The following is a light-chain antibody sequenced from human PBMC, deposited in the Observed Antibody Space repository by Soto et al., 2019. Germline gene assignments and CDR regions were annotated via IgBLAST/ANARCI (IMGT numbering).Light chain of an antibody. CDR1: QSLQHSNGYNY. V-gene: IGKV2-28*01. CDR3: MQGVQMPPIT. J-gene: IGKJ5*01. CDR2: LAS. Sequence: DIVRTQSPLSLPVTPGEPASISCRSSQSLQHSNGYNYLDWYFRKPGQSPQLLIYLASNRASGVPVRFSGSGSGTDFTLNISRVEAEDVGLYYCMQGVQMPPITFGQGTRLEIK.